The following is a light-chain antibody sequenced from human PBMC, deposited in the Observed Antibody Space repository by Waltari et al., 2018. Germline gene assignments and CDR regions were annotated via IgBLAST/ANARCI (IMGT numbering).Light chain of an antibody. CDR3: SSYTSSSYVI. V-gene: IGLV2-14*01. Sequence: QSALTQPASVSGSPGQSITISCSGTSRDVGGYNFVSWYHQHPGKDPKLMTYDVSKRPSGVSNRFSGSKSGNTASLTISGLQADDEADYYCSSYTSSSYVIFGGGTKLTVL. J-gene: IGLJ2*01. CDR1: SRDVGGYNF. CDR2: DVS.